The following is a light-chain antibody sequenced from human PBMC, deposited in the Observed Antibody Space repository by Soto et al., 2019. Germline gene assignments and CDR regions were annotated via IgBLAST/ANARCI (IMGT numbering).Light chain of an antibody. V-gene: IGKV1-39*01. CDR1: QSITNY. Sequence: DIQMTQSPSSLSASVGDRVTITCRTSQSITNYLNWYQQKPGKAPKLLIYAASTLQSGDPSRFSGSGSGTDFTLTISSLQPGDFASYYCQQTYTSPLYTFGQGTKLEIK. J-gene: IGKJ2*01. CDR3: QQTYTSPLYT. CDR2: AAS.